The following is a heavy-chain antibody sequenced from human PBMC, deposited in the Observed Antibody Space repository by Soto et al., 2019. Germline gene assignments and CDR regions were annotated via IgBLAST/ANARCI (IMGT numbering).Heavy chain of an antibody. CDR2: ISGSGGST. Sequence: PGGSLRLSCAASGFTFSSYAMSWVRQAPGKGLEWVSAISGSGGSTYYADSVKGRFTISRDNSKNTLYLQMNSLRAEDTAVYYCAKRTYYYDSSGYYFDYWGQGTLVTV. V-gene: IGHV3-23*01. CDR3: AKRTYYYDSSGYYFDY. J-gene: IGHJ4*02. CDR1: GFTFSSYA. D-gene: IGHD3-22*01.